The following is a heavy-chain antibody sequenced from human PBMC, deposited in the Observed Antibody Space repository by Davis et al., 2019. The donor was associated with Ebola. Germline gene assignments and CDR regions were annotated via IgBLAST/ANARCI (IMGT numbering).Heavy chain of an antibody. D-gene: IGHD3-3*01. V-gene: IGHV3-30*18. CDR2: ISYDGSNK. J-gene: IGHJ4*02. CDR3: AKPRRGVVIWDY. CDR1: GFTFSSYG. Sequence: GESLKISCAASGFTFSSYGIHWVRQAPGKGLEWVAVISYDGSNKYYADSVKGRFTISRDNSKNTLYLQMNSLRAEDTAVYYCAKPRRGVVIWDYWGQGTLVTVSS.